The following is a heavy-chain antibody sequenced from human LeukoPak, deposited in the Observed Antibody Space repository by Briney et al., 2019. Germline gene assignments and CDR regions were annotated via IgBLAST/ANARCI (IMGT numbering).Heavy chain of an antibody. CDR1: GGSISSGSYY. V-gene: IGHV4-61*02. Sequence: TSETLSLTCTVSGGSISSGSYYWSWIRQPAGKGLEWIGRIYTSGSTNYNPSLKSRVTISVDTSKNQFSLKLSSVTAADTAVYYCARDHDYPDPWGQGTLVTVSS. D-gene: IGHD4-11*01. J-gene: IGHJ5*02. CDR3: ARDHDYPDP. CDR2: IYTSGST.